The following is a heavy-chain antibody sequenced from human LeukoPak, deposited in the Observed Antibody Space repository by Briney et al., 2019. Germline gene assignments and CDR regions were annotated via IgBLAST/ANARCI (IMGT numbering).Heavy chain of an antibody. V-gene: IGHV4-4*08. Sequence: SETLSLTCTVSGGSISSYYWSWIRQPPGKGLEWIGRIYTSGSTNYNPSLKSRVTISVDTSKNQFSLKLSSVTAADTAVYYCARDADILTGYSPYNWFDPWGQGTLVTVSS. D-gene: IGHD3-9*01. CDR2: IYTSGST. CDR3: ARDADILTGYSPYNWFDP. J-gene: IGHJ5*02. CDR1: GGSISSYY.